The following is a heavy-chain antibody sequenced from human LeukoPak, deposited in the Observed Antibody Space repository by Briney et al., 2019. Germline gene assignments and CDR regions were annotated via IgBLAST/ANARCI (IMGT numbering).Heavy chain of an antibody. CDR1: GYTFTSYY. J-gene: IGHJ6*02. Sequence: ASVKVSCKASGYTFTSYYMHWVRQAPGQGLEWMGIINPSGGSTSYAQKFQGRVTMTRDTSTSTVCMELSSLRSEDTAVYYCANAVAYYYGMDVWGQGTTVTVSS. V-gene: IGHV1-46*01. CDR2: INPSGGST. D-gene: IGHD6-19*01. CDR3: ANAVAYYYGMDV.